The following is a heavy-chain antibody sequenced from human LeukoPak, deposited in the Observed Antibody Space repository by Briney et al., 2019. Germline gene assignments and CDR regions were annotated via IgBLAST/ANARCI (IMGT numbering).Heavy chain of an antibody. CDR1: GGSISSGSYY. J-gene: IGHJ3*02. V-gene: IGHV4-61*01. Sequence: SETLSLTCTVSGGSISSGSYYWSWIRQPPGKGLECIGYIYYSGSTNYNPSLKSRVTISVDTSKNQFSLKLSSVTAADTAVYYCARARNYYDSSDYYYEGDAFDIWGQGTMVTVSS. D-gene: IGHD3-22*01. CDR3: ARARNYYDSSDYYYEGDAFDI. CDR2: IYYSGST.